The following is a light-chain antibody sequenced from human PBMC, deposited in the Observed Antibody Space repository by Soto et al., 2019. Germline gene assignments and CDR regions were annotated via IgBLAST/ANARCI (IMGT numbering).Light chain of an antibody. CDR2: GAS. CDR1: QSVISD. Sequence: VVTQSPATLSVFPGETATLSCRASQSVISDLAWYQQRPGQAPRLLIYGASTRATGIPARFRGSGSGTEFRLTFSSLQSEDFATYYCQQYNTWHPKMAFGRGTKVDIK. V-gene: IGKV3-15*01. CDR3: QQYNTWHPKMA. J-gene: IGKJ1*01.